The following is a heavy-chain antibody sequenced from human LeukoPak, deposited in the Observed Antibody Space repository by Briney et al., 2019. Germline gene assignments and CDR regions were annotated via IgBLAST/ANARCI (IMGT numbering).Heavy chain of an antibody. J-gene: IGHJ3*02. D-gene: IGHD6-6*01. Sequence: GGSLRLSCAASGFTFSDYYMSWIRQAPGKGLEWVSYISSSGSTIYYADSVKGRFTISRDNAKNSLYLQMNSLRAEDTAVYYCARARRIAARPDAFDIWGQGTMVTVSS. V-gene: IGHV3-11*04. CDR3: ARARRIAARPDAFDI. CDR1: GFTFSDYY. CDR2: ISSSGSTI.